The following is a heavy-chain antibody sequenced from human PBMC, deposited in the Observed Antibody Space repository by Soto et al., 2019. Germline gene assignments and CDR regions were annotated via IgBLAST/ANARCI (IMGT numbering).Heavy chain of an antibody. CDR2: CHGSRST. J-gene: IGHJ4*02. Sequence: SETLSLTCTVSGGSMTNSYWSWIRQPPGKGPEWIGDCHGSRSTDYNPSLRGRLSISLDTSKNQFSLRLASVTAADTAVYYCARVTIFGVVIFDYWGQGTLVTVSS. V-gene: IGHV4-59*01. CDR3: ARVTIFGVVIFDY. CDR1: GGSMTNSY. D-gene: IGHD3-3*01.